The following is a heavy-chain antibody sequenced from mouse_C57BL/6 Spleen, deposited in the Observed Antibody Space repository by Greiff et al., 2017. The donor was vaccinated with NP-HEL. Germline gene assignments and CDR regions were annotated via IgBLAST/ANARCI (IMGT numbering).Heavy chain of an antibody. J-gene: IGHJ1*03. D-gene: IGHD4-1*01. CDR1: GYAFSSYW. CDR2: IYPGDGDT. Sequence: QVQLQQSGAELVKPGASVKISCKASGYAFSSYWMNWVKQRPGKGLEWIGQIYPGDGDTNYNGKFKGKATLTADKSSSTAYMQLSSLTSEDSAVYFCARSQANWDVWYFDVWGTGTTVTVSS. V-gene: IGHV1-80*01. CDR3: ARSQANWDVWYFDV.